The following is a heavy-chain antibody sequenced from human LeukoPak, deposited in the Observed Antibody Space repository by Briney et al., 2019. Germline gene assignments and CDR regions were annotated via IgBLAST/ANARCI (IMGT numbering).Heavy chain of an antibody. D-gene: IGHD3-16*01. J-gene: IGHJ5*02. V-gene: IGHV1-69*13. Sequence: ASVTVSCKASGYIFTSNYIHWVRQAPGQGLEWMGGIIPIFGTANYAQKFQGRVTITADESTSTAYMELSSLRSEDTAVYYCARVGVFAGENWFDPWGQGTLVTVSS. CDR1: GYIFTSNY. CDR2: IIPIFGTA. CDR3: ARVGVFAGENWFDP.